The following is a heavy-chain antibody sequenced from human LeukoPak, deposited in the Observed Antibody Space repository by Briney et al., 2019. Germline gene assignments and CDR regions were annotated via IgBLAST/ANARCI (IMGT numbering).Heavy chain of an antibody. D-gene: IGHD3-10*01. CDR2: IIPIFGTA. V-gene: IGHV1-69*13. CDR3: ARDPRPITMVRGVIGGNWFDP. Sequence: SVKVSCKASGGTFSSYAISWVRQAPGQGLERMGGIIPIFGTANYAQKFQGRVTITADESTSTAYMELSSLRSEDTAVYYCARDPRPITMVRGVIGGNWFDPWGQGTLVTVSS. CDR1: GGTFSSYA. J-gene: IGHJ5*02.